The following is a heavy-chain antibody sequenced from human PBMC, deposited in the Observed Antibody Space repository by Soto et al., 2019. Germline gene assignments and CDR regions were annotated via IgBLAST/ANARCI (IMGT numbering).Heavy chain of an antibody. J-gene: IGHJ6*01. D-gene: IGHD2-8*01. CDR1: GYSFTDYH. V-gene: IGHV1-2*04. Sequence: ASVKVSCKASGYSFTDYHIQWVRQAPGQGLEWLGRINPKSGGTSTAQKFQGWVTMTRDRSISTVYMELTRLRSDDTAVYFCARGHSTDCSNGVCSFFYNLEMYVWGQGTTVTVYS. CDR3: ARGHSTDCSNGVCSFFYNLEMYV. CDR2: INPKSGGT.